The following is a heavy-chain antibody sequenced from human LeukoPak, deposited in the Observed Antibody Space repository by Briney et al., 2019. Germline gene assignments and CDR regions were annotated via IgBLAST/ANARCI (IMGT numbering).Heavy chain of an antibody. V-gene: IGHV3-23*01. CDR1: GFTFSSDT. CDR2: VTESGGIT. D-gene: IGHD2-15*01. CDR3: AKGVVAATNAAYYGMDV. J-gene: IGHJ6*02. Sequence: GGSLRLSCVASGFTFSSDTMTWVRQAPGKALEWVSSVTESGGITSYADSVKGRFTISRDNSKNTLYLQMNSLRPEDTAVYYCAKGVVAATNAAYYGMDVWGQGTTVTVSS.